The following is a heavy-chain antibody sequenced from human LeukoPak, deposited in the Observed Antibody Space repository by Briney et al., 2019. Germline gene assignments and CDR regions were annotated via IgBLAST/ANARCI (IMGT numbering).Heavy chain of an antibody. CDR2: INHSGST. CDR1: GGSFSGYY. CDR3: ARESSSSWYGYGPTGWFDP. V-gene: IGHV4-34*01. D-gene: IGHD6-13*01. J-gene: IGHJ5*02. Sequence: SETLSLTCAVYGGSFSGYYWSWIRQPPGKGLEWIGEINHSGSTNYNPSLKSRGTISVDTSKNQFSLKLSSVTAADTAVYYCARESSSSWYGYGPTGWFDPWGQGTLVTVSS.